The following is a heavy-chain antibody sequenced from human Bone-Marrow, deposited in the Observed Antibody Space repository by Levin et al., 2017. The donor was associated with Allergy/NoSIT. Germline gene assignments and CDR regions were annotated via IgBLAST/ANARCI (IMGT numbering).Heavy chain of an antibody. CDR3: ARITHYGDGSSDSDPDYYFDF. CDR1: GGSIRNFY. Sequence: SETLSLTCTVSGGSIRNFYWSWIRQPPGKRLEWIGYIYYSGSTNYNPSLQSRVTISVDTSKNQFSLKLTSVTAADTAVYYCARITHYGDGSSDSDPDYYFDFWGQGALVTVSS. J-gene: IGHJ4*02. V-gene: IGHV4-59*01. CDR2: IYYSGST. D-gene: IGHD3-22*01.